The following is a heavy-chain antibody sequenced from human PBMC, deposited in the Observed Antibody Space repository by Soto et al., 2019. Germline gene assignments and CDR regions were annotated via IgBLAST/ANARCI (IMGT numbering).Heavy chain of an antibody. CDR3: TTDPEGYYYGMDV. CDR2: IKSKTDGGTT. J-gene: IGHJ6*02. Sequence: GGSLGLCCAACGLSVSNAGMNLARKATGKGLEWVGRIKSKTDGGTTDYAAPVKGRFTISRDDSKNTLYLQMNSLKTEDTAVYYCTTDPEGYYYGMDVWGQGTTVTVSS. V-gene: IGHV3-15*07. CDR1: GLSVSNAG.